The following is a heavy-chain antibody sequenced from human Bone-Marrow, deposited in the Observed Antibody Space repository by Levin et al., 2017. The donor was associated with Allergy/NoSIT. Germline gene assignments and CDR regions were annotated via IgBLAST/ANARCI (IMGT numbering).Heavy chain of an antibody. Sequence: GGSLRLSCAASGFTFSNYAMNWVRQAPGKGLEWVSSISGSGGSAYYAGSVKGRFTISRDNSKNTLYVQMNSLRVDDSAVYYCARDARGGSGWSRFDNWGQGTLVTVSS. J-gene: IGHJ4*02. CDR1: GFTFSNYA. D-gene: IGHD6-19*01. CDR2: ISGSGGSA. V-gene: IGHV3-23*01. CDR3: ARDARGGSGWSRFDN.